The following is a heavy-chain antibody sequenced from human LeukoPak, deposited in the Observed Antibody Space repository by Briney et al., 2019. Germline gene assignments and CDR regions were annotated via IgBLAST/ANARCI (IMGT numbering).Heavy chain of an antibody. D-gene: IGHD4-23*01. CDR2: ISSSSSYI. CDR1: GFTFSSYS. J-gene: IGHJ6*03. Sequence: PGGSLRLSCAASGFTFSSYSMNWVRQAPGKGLEWVSSISSSSSYIYYADSVKGRFTISRDNAKNSLYLQMNSLRAEDTAVYYCARYPDYGGYYYYYMDVWGKGTTVTVSS. CDR3: ARYPDYGGYYYYYMDV. V-gene: IGHV3-21*01.